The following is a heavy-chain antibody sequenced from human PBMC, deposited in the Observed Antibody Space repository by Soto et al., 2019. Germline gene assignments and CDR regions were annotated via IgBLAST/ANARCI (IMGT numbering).Heavy chain of an antibody. CDR1: GFSVSRYA. V-gene: IGHV3-23*01. J-gene: IGHJ4*02. D-gene: IGHD2-21*02. CDR3: AKDAVYGDGLWLAGN. CDR2: MTGSGGDI. Sequence: EVQLLESGGGLVQPGGSLRLSCAASGFSVSRYAMMWVRQPPGKGQEWVAGMTGSGGDIRYADPVKGRFTISKDNSKNTLHLKMNSLRAEDTAIYYCAKDAVYGDGLWLAGNWGQGTLVTVSS.